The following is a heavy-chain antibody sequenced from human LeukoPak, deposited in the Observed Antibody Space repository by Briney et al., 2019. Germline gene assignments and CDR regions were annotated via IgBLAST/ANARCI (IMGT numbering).Heavy chain of an antibody. D-gene: IGHD1-26*01. CDR2: INHSGST. V-gene: IGHV4-34*01. CDR1: GGSFSGYY. Sequence: PSETLSLTCAVYGGSFSGYYWSWIRQPPGKGLEWIGEINHSGSTNYNPSLKSRVTISVDTSKNQFSLKLSSVTAADTAVYYCARDPGATYAFDIWGQGTMVTVSS. J-gene: IGHJ3*02. CDR3: ARDPGATYAFDI.